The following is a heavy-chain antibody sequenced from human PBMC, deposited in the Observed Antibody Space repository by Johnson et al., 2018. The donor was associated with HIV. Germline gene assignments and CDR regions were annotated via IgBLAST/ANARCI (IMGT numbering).Heavy chain of an antibody. Sequence: VQLVESGGYVVRPGRSLRLSCAASGFTFSSYAMHWVRQAPGKGLEWVAVISYDGSNKYYADSVKGRFTLSRDNSKNTLDLQMNSLTIEDTTVFYCAKTRMGGILDAFDLWGQGTMVIVS. CDR2: ISYDGSNK. J-gene: IGHJ3*01. CDR3: AKTRMGGILDAFDL. CDR1: GFTFSSYA. V-gene: IGHV3-30*18. D-gene: IGHD3-10*01.